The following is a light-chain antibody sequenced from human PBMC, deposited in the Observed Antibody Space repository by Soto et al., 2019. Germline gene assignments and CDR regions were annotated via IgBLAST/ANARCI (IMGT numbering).Light chain of an antibody. CDR3: GTWDRSLRVMV. CDR1: SSNIRNNY. Sequence: QSVLTQPPSVSAAPGQKVTISCSGSSSNIRNNYVSWYQEVPGTAPKLLIYEDDKRPSGIPDRFSGSKSATSATLGVTGLQTGDETDYYCGTWDRSLRVMVFGGGTKVTVL. CDR2: EDD. J-gene: IGLJ3*02. V-gene: IGLV1-51*02.